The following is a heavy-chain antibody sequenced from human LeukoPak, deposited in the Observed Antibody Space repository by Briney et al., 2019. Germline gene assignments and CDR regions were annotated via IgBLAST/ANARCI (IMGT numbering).Heavy chain of an antibody. J-gene: IGHJ4*02. V-gene: IGHV4-34*01. CDR1: GGSSSGYY. CDR2: INHSGST. CDR3: AFRGYSGSRARGNFDY. Sequence: SETLSLTCAVYGGSSSGYYWSWIRQPPGKGLEWIGEINHSGSTNYNPSLKSRVTISVDTSKNQFSLKLSSVTAADTAVYYCAFRGYSGSRARGNFDYWGQGTLVTVSS. D-gene: IGHD5-12*01.